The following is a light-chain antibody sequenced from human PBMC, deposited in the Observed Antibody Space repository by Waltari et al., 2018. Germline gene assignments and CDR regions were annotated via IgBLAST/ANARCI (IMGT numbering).Light chain of an antibody. CDR3: QKYGRLPAT. J-gene: IGKJ1*01. CDR2: DAS. CDR1: QSVSRT. Sequence: ELVLTQSPGTLSLSPGERATLSCRASQSVSRTLAWYQQKPGQAPRLLIYDASTRATGIADRFSGSGSGTDFSLTISRLEPEDFAVYYCQKYGRLPATFGQGTKVEIK. V-gene: IGKV3-20*01.